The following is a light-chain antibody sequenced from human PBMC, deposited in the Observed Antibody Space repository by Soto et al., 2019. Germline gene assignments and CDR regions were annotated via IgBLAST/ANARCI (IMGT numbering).Light chain of an antibody. CDR1: RTIRTY. CDR2: GTS. Sequence: IVLTQSPGTLSLSPGERATLSCRASRTIRTYLAWYQQKPGQAPRLLINGTSSRATGIPARFSGSGSETDFTLTISRLEPEDSAVYYCQLCYGSPETFGQGTKLEIK. J-gene: IGKJ2*01. CDR3: QLCYGSPET. V-gene: IGKV3-20*01.